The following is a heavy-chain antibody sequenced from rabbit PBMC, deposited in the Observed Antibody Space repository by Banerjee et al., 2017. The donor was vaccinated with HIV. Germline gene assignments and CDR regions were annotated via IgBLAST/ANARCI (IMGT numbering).Heavy chain of an antibody. CDR2: INYDGSI. CDR1: GFSFSNGYV. J-gene: IGHJ4*01. Sequence: QEQLEESGGDLVKPEGSLTLTCTASGFSFSNGYVMCWVRQAPGKGPEWIGYINYDGSIYYASWAKGRFTISKTSSTTVTLQMNSLTAADTATYFCARDLSSSGWSDFALWGPGTLVTVS. V-gene: IGHV1S45*01. CDR3: ARDLSSSGWSDFAL. D-gene: IGHD4-1*01.